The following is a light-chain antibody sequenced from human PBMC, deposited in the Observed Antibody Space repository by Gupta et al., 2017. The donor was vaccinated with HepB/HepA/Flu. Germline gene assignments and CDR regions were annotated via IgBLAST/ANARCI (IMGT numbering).Light chain of an antibody. CDR1: QSVLYSTNNKNY. V-gene: IGKV4-1*01. J-gene: IGKJ4*01. CDR2: WAS. CDR3: QQYYSTPLT. Sequence: DIVMHQSPDSLAVSLGGSATINCKSSQSVLYSTNNKNYVAWYQQKPGQPPKLLIYWASTRESGVPDRFSGSGSGTDFTLTISSLQAEDVAVYYCQQYYSTPLTFGGGTKVEIK.